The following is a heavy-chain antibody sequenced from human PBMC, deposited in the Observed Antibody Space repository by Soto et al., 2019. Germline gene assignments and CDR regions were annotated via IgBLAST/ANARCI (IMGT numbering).Heavy chain of an antibody. D-gene: IGHD4-17*01. CDR3: AKSYDYGDYVDY. CDR2: IWYDGSTQ. CDR1: GFNFSDYG. Sequence: RLSCAVSGFNFSDYGMQWVRQAPGKGLEWLTVIWYDGSTQHYAESVKGRFTISRDNSRNTLYLQMHSLRADDTAIYYCAKSYDYGDYVDYWGQGTLVTVSS. J-gene: IGHJ4*02. V-gene: IGHV3-33*06.